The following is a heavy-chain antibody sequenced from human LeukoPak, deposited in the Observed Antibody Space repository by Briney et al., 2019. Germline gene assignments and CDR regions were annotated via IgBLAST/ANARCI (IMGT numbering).Heavy chain of an antibody. V-gene: IGHV4-39*01. CDR1: GGSISRRSYY. J-gene: IGHJ4*01. CDR3: ARHRSTMGSAGIVDY. Sequence: SETLSLTCTVSGGSISRRSYYWGWIRQPPGKGLEWIGSIYFSGSTFYNPTLKSRVTISVDTSKNQFSLKLRSVTAADSAVYYCARHRSTMGSAGIVDYWGQGTLVTVSS. D-gene: IGHD6-13*01. CDR2: IYFSGST.